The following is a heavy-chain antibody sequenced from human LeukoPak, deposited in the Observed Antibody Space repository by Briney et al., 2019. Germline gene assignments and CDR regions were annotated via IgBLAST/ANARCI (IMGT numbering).Heavy chain of an antibody. Sequence: ASVKVSCKASGYTFTSYYMHWVRQAPGQGLEWMGIINPSGGSTSYAQKFQGRVTMTRDTSTSTVYMELSSLRSEDTAVYYCARVPQRRGYSGYDYDLGYWGQGTLVTVSS. D-gene: IGHD5-12*01. CDR1: GYTFTSYY. V-gene: IGHV1-46*01. CDR2: INPSGGST. CDR3: ARVPQRRGYSGYDYDLGY. J-gene: IGHJ4*02.